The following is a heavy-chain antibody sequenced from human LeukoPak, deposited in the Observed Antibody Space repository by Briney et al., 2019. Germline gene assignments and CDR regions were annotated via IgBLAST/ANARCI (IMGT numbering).Heavy chain of an antibody. CDR2: ISYDGLNK. J-gene: IGHJ4*02. CDR1: GITISNYG. V-gene: IGHV3-30*18. CDR3: AKESQWHLRSYHFDY. Sequence: GGSLRLSCAASGITISNYGVHWVRQAPGKGLEWLAVISYDGLNKNYADSVKGRFSISRDNSKNTLYLQMSSLRAEDTAIYYCAKESQWHLRSYHFDYWGPGTLVTVSS. D-gene: IGHD6-19*01.